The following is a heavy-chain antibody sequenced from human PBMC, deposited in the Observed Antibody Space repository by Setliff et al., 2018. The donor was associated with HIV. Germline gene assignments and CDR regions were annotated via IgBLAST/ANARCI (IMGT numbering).Heavy chain of an antibody. CDR1: GYTFTTYA. D-gene: IGHD3-3*01. CDR2: INAGNGNT. CDR3: ARTRGAVMYYYYGMDV. J-gene: IGHJ6*02. V-gene: IGHV1-3*01. Sequence: GASVKVSCKASGYTFTTYAMHWVRLAPGQRLEWMGWINAGNGNTKYSQRFQGRVIITRDTSASTAYMELSSLRSEDTAVYYCARTRGAVMYYYYGMDVWGQGTTVTVSS.